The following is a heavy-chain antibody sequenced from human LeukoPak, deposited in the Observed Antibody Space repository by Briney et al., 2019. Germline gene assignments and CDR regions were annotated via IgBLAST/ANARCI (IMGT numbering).Heavy chain of an antibody. D-gene: IGHD3-3*01. Sequence: ASVKVSCKASGYTFTSYDINWVRQATGQGLEWMGWMNPNSGNTGYAQKFQGRVTMTRNTSISTAYMELSSLRSEDTAVYYCARGLRFLEWFQYYYGMDVWGQGTTVTVSS. J-gene: IGHJ6*02. CDR3: ARGLRFLEWFQYYYGMDV. CDR2: MNPNSGNT. CDR1: GYTFTSYD. V-gene: IGHV1-8*01.